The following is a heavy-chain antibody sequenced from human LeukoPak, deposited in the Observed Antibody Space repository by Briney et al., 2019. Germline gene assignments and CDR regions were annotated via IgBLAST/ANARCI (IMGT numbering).Heavy chain of an antibody. CDR3: AKVGPLRFLEWQSFDY. J-gene: IGHJ4*02. D-gene: IGHD3-3*01. CDR1: GFTLSSNY. V-gene: IGHV3-23*01. Sequence: GGSLRLSCAASGFTLSSNYMTWVRQAPGKGLEWVSGISGSGDFTYYAHSVKGRFTISRDNSENTLYLQMNSLRAEDTAVYYCAKVGPLRFLEWQSFDYWGQGTLVTVSS. CDR2: ISGSGDFT.